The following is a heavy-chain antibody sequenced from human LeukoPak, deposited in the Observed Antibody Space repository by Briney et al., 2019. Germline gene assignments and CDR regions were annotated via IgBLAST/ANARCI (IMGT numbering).Heavy chain of an antibody. D-gene: IGHD3-22*01. V-gene: IGHV3-48*03. CDR3: ARDNYDSSGYYFD. J-gene: IGHJ4*02. CDR1: GFTFSSYE. CDR2: ISSSGSTM. Sequence: GGSLRLSCAASGFTFSSYEMNWVRQAPGKGLEWASYISSSGSTMYYADSVKGRFTISRDNAKNSLYLQMNSLRAEDTAVYYCARDNYDSSGYYFDWGQGTLVTVSS.